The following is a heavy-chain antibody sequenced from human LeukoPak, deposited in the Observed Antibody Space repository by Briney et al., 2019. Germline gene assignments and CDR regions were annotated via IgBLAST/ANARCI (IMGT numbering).Heavy chain of an antibody. D-gene: IGHD3-10*01. J-gene: IGHJ4*02. V-gene: IGHV3-23*01. CDR3: AKGYASGTYFLDS. Sequence: GGSLRLSCAASGFIFTNYAMSWVRQAPGEGLEWVSAINASGGGTFYADSVRGRFTISRDNSKNTLYLQMNTLRAEDTAVYYCAKGYASGTYFLDSWGQGTLVTVSS. CDR1: GFIFTNYA. CDR2: INASGGGT.